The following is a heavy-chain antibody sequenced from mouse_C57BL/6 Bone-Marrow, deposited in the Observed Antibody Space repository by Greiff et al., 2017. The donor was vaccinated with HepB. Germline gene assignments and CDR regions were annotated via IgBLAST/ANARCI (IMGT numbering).Heavy chain of an antibody. CDR1: GYTFTSYW. CDR3: ARGGVLPYSNYGVAMDY. D-gene: IGHD2-5*01. V-gene: IGHV1-72*01. J-gene: IGHJ4*01. Sequence: VKLQESGAELVKPGASVKLSCKASGYTFTSYWMHWVKQRPGRGLEWIGRIDPNSGGTKYNEKFKSKATLTVDKPSSTAYMQLSSLTSEDSAVYYCARGGVLPYSNYGVAMDYWGQGTSVTVSS. CDR2: IDPNSGGT.